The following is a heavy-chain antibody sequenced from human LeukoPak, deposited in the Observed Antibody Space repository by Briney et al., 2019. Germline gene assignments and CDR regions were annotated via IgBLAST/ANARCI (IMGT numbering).Heavy chain of an antibody. CDR1: GFTFRNYA. Sequence: GGSLRLSCTTSGFTFRNYAMGWVRQAPGKGLEWVGFSGSTTYGGTTQSAAAVKGRFTISRDDSRSIAYLQMNSLKTEDTAFYYCTRVRVGPTYYFDYWGRGTLVTVSS. J-gene: IGHJ4*02. CDR2: SGSTTYGGTT. CDR3: TRVRVGPTYYFDY. V-gene: IGHV3-49*04. D-gene: IGHD1-26*01.